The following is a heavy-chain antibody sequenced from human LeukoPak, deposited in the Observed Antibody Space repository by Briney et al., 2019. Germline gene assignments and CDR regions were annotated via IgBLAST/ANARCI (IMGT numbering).Heavy chain of an antibody. V-gene: IGHV3-48*03. CDR2: ICSSGSTI. J-gene: IGHJ6*04. CDR1: GFTFSSYE. D-gene: IGHD3-10*02. CDR3: AELGITMIGGV. Sequence: GGSLRLSCAASGFTFSSYEMNWVRQAPGKGLEWVSYICSSGSTIYYADSVKGRFTISRDNAKNSLYLQMSSLRAEDTAVYYCAELGITMIGGVWGKGTTVTISS.